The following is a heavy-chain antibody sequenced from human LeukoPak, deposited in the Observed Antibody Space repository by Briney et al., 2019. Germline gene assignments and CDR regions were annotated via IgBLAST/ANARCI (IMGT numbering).Heavy chain of an antibody. CDR1: GFTLSSYS. D-gene: IGHD6-19*01. CDR2: ISSGSTTI. V-gene: IGHV3-48*01. CDR3: ARDVEQWLVRVYYFDY. Sequence: GGSLRLSCATSGFTLSSYSMNWVRQAPGKGLEWVSYISSGSTTIYCADSVKGRFTISRDNAKNSLYLQMNSLGAEDTAVYYCARDVEQWLVRVYYFDYWGQGTLVTVSS. J-gene: IGHJ4*02.